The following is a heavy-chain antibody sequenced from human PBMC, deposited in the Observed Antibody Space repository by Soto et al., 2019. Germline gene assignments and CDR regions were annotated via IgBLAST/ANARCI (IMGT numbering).Heavy chain of an antibody. Sequence: GESLKISCKGSGYSFTSYWISWVRQMPGKVLEWMGRIDPGDSDTRYNPSFQGQVTISVDKSISTAYLLWSSLKASDTAMYYCARRDGDNLDYWGQGTLVTVSS. V-gene: IGHV5-51*01. CDR1: GYSFTSYW. CDR3: ARRDGDNLDY. J-gene: IGHJ4*02. CDR2: IDPGDSDT.